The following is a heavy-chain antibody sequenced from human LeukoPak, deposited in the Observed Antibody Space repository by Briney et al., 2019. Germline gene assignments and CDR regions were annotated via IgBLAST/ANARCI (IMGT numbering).Heavy chain of an antibody. J-gene: IGHJ4*02. CDR2: ISSSSTYI. CDR3: ARDSDFDY. V-gene: IGHV3-21*01. CDR1: GGSFSGYY. Sequence: PSETLSLTCAVYGGSFSGYYWSWIRQPPGKGLEWVSSISSSSTYIYYADSVKGRFTISRDNAKNSLYLQMNSLRAEDTALYHCARDSDFDYWGQGTLVTVSS.